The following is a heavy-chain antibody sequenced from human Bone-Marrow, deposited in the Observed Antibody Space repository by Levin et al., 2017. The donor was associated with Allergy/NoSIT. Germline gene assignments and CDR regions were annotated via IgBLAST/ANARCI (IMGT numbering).Heavy chain of an antibody. D-gene: IGHD1-26*01. J-gene: IGHJ4*02. V-gene: IGHV3-43D*03. CDR1: GFKFDNYV. CDR3: AKGGISESYLDT. Sequence: PGESLKISCEGSGFKFDNYVMFWVRQAPGKGLEWVALTNWDGGSPYYADSVKGRFTISRDNSKNFVYLDMSSLRPEDTALYFCAKGGISESYLDTWGQGTLVTVSS. CDR2: TNWDGGSP.